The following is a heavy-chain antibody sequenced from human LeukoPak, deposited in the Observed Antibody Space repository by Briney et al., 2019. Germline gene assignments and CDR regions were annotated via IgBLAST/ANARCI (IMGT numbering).Heavy chain of an antibody. CDR3: ARMGGGSYPNWFDP. J-gene: IGHJ5*02. CDR1: GGSISSSSYY. V-gene: IGHV4-39*07. Sequence: SETLSLTCTVSGGSISSSSYYWGWIRQPPGKGLEWIGSIYYSGSTYYNPSLKSRVTISVDTSKNQFFLKLSSVTAADTAVYYCARMGGGSYPNWFDPWGQGTLVTVSS. CDR2: IYYSGST. D-gene: IGHD1-26*01.